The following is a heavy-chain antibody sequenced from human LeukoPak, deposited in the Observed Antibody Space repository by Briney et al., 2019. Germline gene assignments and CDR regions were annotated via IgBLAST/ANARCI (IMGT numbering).Heavy chain of an antibody. D-gene: IGHD4-17*01. J-gene: IGHJ4*02. CDR1: GFTFSSYA. CDR2: ISGSGGST. Sequence: GVSLRLSCAASGFTFSSYAMSWVRQAPGRGREWVSAISGSGGSTYYADCVEGRFTISRHNSKNTLYLQMNSLRAEDTAVYYCAKEDYGDYDLWGQGTLVTVSS. V-gene: IGHV3-23*01. CDR3: AKEDYGDYDL.